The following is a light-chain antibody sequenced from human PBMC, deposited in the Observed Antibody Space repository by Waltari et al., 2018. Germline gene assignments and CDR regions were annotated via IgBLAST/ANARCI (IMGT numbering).Light chain of an antibody. V-gene: IGLV1-44*01. CDR1: SSNIGVNT. J-gene: IGLJ3*02. Sequence: QSVLTQQPSASGTPGQRVTIACSGSSSNIGVNTVSWYQQFPGPAPKLLIYRSDQRPSGVPDRFSGSKSGTSASLAISGLQSEDGADYYCAVWDDGLNGRVFGGGTRLTVL. CDR3: AVWDDGLNGRV. CDR2: RSD.